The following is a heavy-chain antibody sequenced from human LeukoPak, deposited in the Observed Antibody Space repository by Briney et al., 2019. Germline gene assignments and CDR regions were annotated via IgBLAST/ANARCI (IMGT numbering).Heavy chain of an antibody. V-gene: IGHV3-48*03. CDR1: GFTFSNYE. Sequence: GGSLRLSCAASGFTFSNYEMNWVRQAPGKGLEWVSYISGGGSTIYYADSVKGRFTISRDNAKNSLFQQMNSLRAEDTAVYYCAYCGGDCSLDYWGQGTLVTVSS. D-gene: IGHD2-21*01. CDR2: ISGGGSTI. CDR3: AYCGGDCSLDY. J-gene: IGHJ4*02.